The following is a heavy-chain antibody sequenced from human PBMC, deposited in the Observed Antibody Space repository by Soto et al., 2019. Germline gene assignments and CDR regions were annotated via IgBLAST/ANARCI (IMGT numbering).Heavy chain of an antibody. CDR1: GFTFSSYP. CDR2: ISSSSSLM. V-gene: IGHV3-21*01. J-gene: IGHJ4*02. D-gene: IGHD4-4*01. Sequence: GGSLRLSCVASGFTFSSYPMKWVRQAPGKGLEWVSSISSSSSLMYYADSLKGRFTISRDNAKNSLYLQMNSLRPEDTAVYYCARGGGSTIITYSDYWGLGTLVTVSS. CDR3: ARGGGSTIITYSDY.